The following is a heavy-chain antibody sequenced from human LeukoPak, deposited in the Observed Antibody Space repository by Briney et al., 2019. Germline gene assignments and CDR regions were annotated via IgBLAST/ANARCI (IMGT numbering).Heavy chain of an antibody. V-gene: IGHV3-23*01. J-gene: IGHJ4*02. CDR3: AKKNAGYYDCSCYRYDY. CDR1: GFTFSSYA. CDR2: ISGSGGST. Sequence: GGSLRLSCAASGFTFSSYAMSWVRQAPGKGLEWVSAISGSGGSTYYADSVKGRFTISRDNSKNTLYLQMNSLRAEDTAVYYCAKKNAGYYDCSCYRYDYWGQGTLVTVSS. D-gene: IGHD3-22*01.